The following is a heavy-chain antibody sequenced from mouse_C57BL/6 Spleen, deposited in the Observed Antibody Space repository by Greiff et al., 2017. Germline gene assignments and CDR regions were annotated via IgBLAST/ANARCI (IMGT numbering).Heavy chain of an antibody. CDR2: ISNGGGST. CDR1: GFTFSDYY. CDR3: ARHAGGNYVGYFDV. Sequence: EVMLVESGGGLVQPGGSLKLSCAASGFTFSDYYMYWVRQTPEKRLEWVAYISNGGGSTYYPDTVKGRFTISRDNAKNTLYLQMSRLKSEDTAMYYCARHAGGNYVGYFDVWGTGTTVTVSS. J-gene: IGHJ1*03. V-gene: IGHV5-12*01. D-gene: IGHD2-1*01.